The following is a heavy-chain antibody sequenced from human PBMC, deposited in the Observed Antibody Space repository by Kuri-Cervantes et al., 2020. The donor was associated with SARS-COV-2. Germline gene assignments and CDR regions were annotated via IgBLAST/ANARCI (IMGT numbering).Heavy chain of an antibody. CDR3: ARARTIAAHPENWFDP. CDR1: GFTFSSYS. J-gene: IGHJ5*02. CDR2: ISSSSSYI. D-gene: IGHD6-6*01. V-gene: IGHV3-21*01. Sequence: GGSLRLSCAASGFTFSSYSMNWVRQAPGKGLEWVSSISSSSSYIYYADSVKGRFTISRDNAKNSLYLQMNNLRAEDTAVYYCARARTIAAHPENWFDPWGQGTLVTVSS.